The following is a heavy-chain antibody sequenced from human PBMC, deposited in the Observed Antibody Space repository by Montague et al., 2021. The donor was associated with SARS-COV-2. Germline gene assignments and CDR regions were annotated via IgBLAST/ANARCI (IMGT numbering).Heavy chain of an antibody. CDR1: GDSISNSNW. V-gene: IGHV4-4*02. CDR2: IFRSGDS. Sequence: SETLSLTCTVSGDSISNSNWWTWVRQSPGRGLEWIGEIFRSGDSNYNPSLKSRVTMSVDMSMNQFSLSLSNVTAADTAIYYCVRGGTMTVVVFDYWGQGTLVTVSS. D-gene: IGHD3-22*01. CDR3: VRGGTMTVVVFDY. J-gene: IGHJ4*02.